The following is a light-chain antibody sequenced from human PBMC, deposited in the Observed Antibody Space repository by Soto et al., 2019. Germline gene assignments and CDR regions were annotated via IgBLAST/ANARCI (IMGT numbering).Light chain of an antibody. CDR3: QQRSNSPLT. CDR1: QSVSSY. CDR2: DAS. V-gene: IGKV3-11*01. J-gene: IGKJ4*01. Sequence: EIVLTQSPATLSLSPGERATLSCRASQSVSSYLAWYQQKPGQAPRLLIYDASNRATGIPARFSGSGSGTDFTLNISSLEPEDFAISYCQQRSNSPLTFGGGTKVEIK.